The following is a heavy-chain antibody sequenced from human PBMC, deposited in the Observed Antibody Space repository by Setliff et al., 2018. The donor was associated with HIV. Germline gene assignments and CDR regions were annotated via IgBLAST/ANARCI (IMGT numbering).Heavy chain of an antibody. D-gene: IGHD2-2*03. Sequence: GGSLRLSCAASRFTFSNYWMNWVRQAPGKGLEWVGFIRSKANGGTTEYAASVKGRFTISRDDSKSIAYLQMNSLKTEDTAVYYCAKDPVGWDYNYYGMDVWGQGTTVTVSS. CDR3: AKDPVGWDYNYYGMDV. CDR1: RFTFSNYW. J-gene: IGHJ6*02. V-gene: IGHV3-49*04. CDR2: IRSKANGGTT.